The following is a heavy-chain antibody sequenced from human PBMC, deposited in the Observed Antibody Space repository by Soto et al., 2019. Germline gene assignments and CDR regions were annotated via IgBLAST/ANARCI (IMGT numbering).Heavy chain of an antibody. V-gene: IGHV4-39*01. CDR2: IYYSWST. CDR3: ARHIAARPGYYYYYMDV. J-gene: IGHJ6*03. CDR1: GRSISSSSYY. Sequence: PSETLSLTCTVSGRSISSSSYYWGWIRQPPGKGLEWIGSIYYSWSTYYNPSLKSRVTISVDTSKNQFSLKLSSVTAADTAVYYCARHIAARPGYYYYYMDVWGKGTTVT. D-gene: IGHD6-6*01.